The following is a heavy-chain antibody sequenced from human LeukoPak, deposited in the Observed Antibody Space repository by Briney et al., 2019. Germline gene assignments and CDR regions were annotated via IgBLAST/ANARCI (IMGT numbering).Heavy chain of an antibody. Sequence: GGSLRLSCAASAFTLSSYWMSWVRQAPGKGLEWVANIKQDGSEEYYADSVKGRFTISRDNSMNTLYLQMSSLRAEDTAVYYCASWTDYVDYWGQGTLVTVSS. CDR2: IKQDGSEE. CDR1: AFTLSSYW. CDR3: ASWTDYVDY. V-gene: IGHV3-7*01. J-gene: IGHJ4*02. D-gene: IGHD3/OR15-3a*01.